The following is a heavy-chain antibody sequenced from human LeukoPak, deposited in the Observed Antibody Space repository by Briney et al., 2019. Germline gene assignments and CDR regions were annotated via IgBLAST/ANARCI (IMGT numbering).Heavy chain of an antibody. D-gene: IGHD2-2*01. CDR3: AKDRIVVVPAAIDYGMDV. Sequence: PGRSLRLSCAASGFTFSSYGMHWVRQAPGKGLEWVAVISYDGSNKYYADSVKGRFTISRDNSKNTLYLQMNSLRAEDTAVYYCAKDRIVVVPAAIDYGMDVWGQGTTVTVSS. CDR1: GFTFSSYG. V-gene: IGHV3-30*18. CDR2: ISYDGSNK. J-gene: IGHJ6*02.